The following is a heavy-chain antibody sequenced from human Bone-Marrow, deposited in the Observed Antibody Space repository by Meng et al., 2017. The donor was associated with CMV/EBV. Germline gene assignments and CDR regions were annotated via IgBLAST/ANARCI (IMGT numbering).Heavy chain of an antibody. D-gene: IGHD3-10*01. V-gene: IGHV3-21*01. CDR1: GFTFSSYS. CDR3: ARDTDYGSGRGYYFDY. CDR2: ISSSSSYI. Sequence: GESLKISCAASGFTFSSYSMNWVRQAPGKGLEWVSSISSSSSYIYYADSVKGRFTISRDNAKNSLYLQMNSLRAEDTAVYYCARDTDYGSGRGYYFDYCGQGTLVTVSS. J-gene: IGHJ4*02.